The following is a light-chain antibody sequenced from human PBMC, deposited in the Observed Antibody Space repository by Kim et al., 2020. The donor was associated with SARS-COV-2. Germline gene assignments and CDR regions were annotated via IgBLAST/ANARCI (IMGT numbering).Light chain of an antibody. CDR1: QSVSSY. J-gene: IGKJ4*01. V-gene: IGKV3-11*01. Sequence: LSPGERATLPCRASQSVSSYLAWYQQKPGQAPRLLIYDASNRATGIPARFSGSGSGTDFTLTISSLEPEDFAVYYCQQRSNWPFTFGGGTKVDIK. CDR2: DAS. CDR3: QQRSNWPFT.